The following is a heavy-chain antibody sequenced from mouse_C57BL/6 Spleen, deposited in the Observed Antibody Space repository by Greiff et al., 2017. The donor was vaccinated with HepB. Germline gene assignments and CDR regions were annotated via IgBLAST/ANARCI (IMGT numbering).Heavy chain of an antibody. Sequence: VQLQQPGAELVKPGASVQLSCKASGYTFTSYWMHWVQQRPRQGLEWIGMIHPNSGSTNYNEKFKSTATLTVDKSSSPAYMQRSSLTSEDSAVYDGARSDDGYDPYYYAMDYWGQGTSVTVSA. CDR3: ARSDDGYDPYYYAMDY. V-gene: IGHV1-64*01. D-gene: IGHD2-2*01. J-gene: IGHJ4*01. CDR1: GYTFTSYW. CDR2: IHPNSGST.